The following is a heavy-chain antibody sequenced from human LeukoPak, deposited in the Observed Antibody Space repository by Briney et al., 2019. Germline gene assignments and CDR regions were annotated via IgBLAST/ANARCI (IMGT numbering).Heavy chain of an antibody. CDR3: AKRAASAEYFQH. D-gene: IGHD2-15*01. Sequence: GRSLRLSCAASGFTFDDYAMHWVRQAPGNGLEWVSGISWNSGSIGYADSVKGRFTISRDNAKNSLYLQMNSLRAEDTALYYCAKRAASAEYFQHWGQGTLVTVSS. CDR2: ISWNSGSI. V-gene: IGHV3-9*01. J-gene: IGHJ1*01. CDR1: GFTFDDYA.